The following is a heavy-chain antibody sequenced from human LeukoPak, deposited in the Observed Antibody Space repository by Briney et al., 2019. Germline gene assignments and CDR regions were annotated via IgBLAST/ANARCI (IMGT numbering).Heavy chain of an antibody. CDR1: GYTFTGYY. D-gene: IGHD6-19*01. V-gene: IGHV1-69*13. J-gene: IGHJ4*02. Sequence: SVKVSCKASGYTFTGYYMHWVRQAPGQGLEWMGGIIPNFGTANYAQKFQGRVTITADESTSTVYMELSSLRSEDTAIYYCARAGEVYSSGSYLDYWGQGTLVTVSS. CDR2: IIPNFGTA. CDR3: ARAGEVYSSGSYLDY.